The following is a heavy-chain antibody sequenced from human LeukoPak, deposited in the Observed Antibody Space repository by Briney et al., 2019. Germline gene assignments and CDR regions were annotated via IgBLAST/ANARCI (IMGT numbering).Heavy chain of an antibody. V-gene: IGHV4-34*01. CDR2: INHSGST. Sequence: SETLSLTCAVNGGSFSGYSWSWIRQPPGKGLEWIGEINHSGSTKYNPSLKSRVTISVDTSKKQLSLELSSMTAADTAVYYCARGYCSSTSCHGAAFDIWGQGTMVTVSS. CDR3: ARGYCSSTSCHGAAFDI. CDR1: GGSFSGYS. D-gene: IGHD2-2*01. J-gene: IGHJ3*02.